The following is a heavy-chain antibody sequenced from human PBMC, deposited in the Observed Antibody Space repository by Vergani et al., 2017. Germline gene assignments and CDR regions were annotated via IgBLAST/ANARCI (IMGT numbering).Heavy chain of an antibody. Sequence: EVQLVESGGGLIQPGGSLRLSCAASGFTVSSNYMSWLRQAPGKGLEWVSVSYSGGSTYYADSVKGRFTISRDNSKNTLYLQMNSLRAEDTAVYYCASRSRVYYYYGMDVWGQGTTVTVSS. J-gene: IGHJ6*02. CDR2: SYSGGST. V-gene: IGHV3-53*01. CDR3: ASRSRVYYYYGMDV. CDR1: GFTVSSNY.